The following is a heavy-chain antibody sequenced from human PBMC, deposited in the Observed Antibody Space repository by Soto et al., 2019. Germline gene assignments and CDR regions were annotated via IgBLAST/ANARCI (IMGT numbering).Heavy chain of an antibody. CDR2: IYYSGST. J-gene: IGHJ5*02. V-gene: IGHV4-39*01. CDR3: ARRERAAGTDWWFDP. D-gene: IGHD6-13*01. Sequence: SATLSLTCTVSGGPISSSSFRWGRLRQAPGKGLEWIGSIYYSGSTYYSPSLKSRVTISVDTSKNQFSLKLSSVTAADTAVYYCARRERAAGTDWWFDPWGQGTLVTIS. CDR1: GGPISSSSFR.